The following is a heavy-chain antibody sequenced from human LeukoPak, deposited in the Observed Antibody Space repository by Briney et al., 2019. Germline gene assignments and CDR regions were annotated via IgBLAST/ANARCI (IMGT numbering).Heavy chain of an antibody. Sequence: GGSLRLSCAASGFTFSSYGMHWVRQAPGKGLEWVAVIWYDGTNKYYADSVKGRFTISRDNSKNALYLQMNSLRAEDTAVYYCARRIYCTSTSCYTGPDAFDIWGQGTMVTVSS. J-gene: IGHJ3*02. CDR1: GFTFSSYG. CDR2: IWYDGTNK. V-gene: IGHV3-33*01. D-gene: IGHD2-2*02. CDR3: ARRIYCTSTSCYTGPDAFDI.